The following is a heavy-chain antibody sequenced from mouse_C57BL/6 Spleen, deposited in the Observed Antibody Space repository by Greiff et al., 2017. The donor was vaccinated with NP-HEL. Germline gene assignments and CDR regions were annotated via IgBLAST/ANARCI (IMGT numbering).Heavy chain of an antibody. J-gene: IGHJ3*01. V-gene: IGHV1-26*01. CDR1: GYTFTDYY. CDR3: ARRMGRDWFAY. D-gene: IGHD4-1*01. Sequence: KLQQSGPELVKPGASVKISCKASGYTFTDYYMNWVKQSHGKSLEWIGDINPNNGGTSYNQKFKGKATLTVDKSSSTAYMELRSLTSEDSAVYYCARRMGRDWFAYWGQGTLVTVSA. CDR2: INPNNGGT.